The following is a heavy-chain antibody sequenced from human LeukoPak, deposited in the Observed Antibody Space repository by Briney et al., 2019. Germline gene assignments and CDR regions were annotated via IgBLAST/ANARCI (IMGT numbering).Heavy chain of an antibody. D-gene: IGHD3-22*01. CDR2: IYHSGST. Sequence: SQTLSLTCAVSGGSISSGGYSWSWIRQPPGKGLEWIVYIYHSGSTYYNPSLKSRVTISVDRSKNQFSLKLSSVTAADTAVYYCARLGYDGSGFHDYWGQGTLVTVSS. CDR1: GGSISSGGYS. V-gene: IGHV4-30-2*02. J-gene: IGHJ4*02. CDR3: ARLGYDGSGFHDY.